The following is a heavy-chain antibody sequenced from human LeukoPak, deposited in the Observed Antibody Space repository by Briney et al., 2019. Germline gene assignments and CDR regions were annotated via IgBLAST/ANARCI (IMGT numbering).Heavy chain of an antibody. J-gene: IGHJ6*02. D-gene: IGHD4-17*01. CDR2: IIPILGIA. CDR3: ARGHGDYGLRYYYYYGMDV. CDR1: GGTFSSYA. V-gene: IGHV1-69*04. Sequence: GASVKVSCKASGGTFSSYAISWVRQAPGQGLEWMGRIIPILGIANYAQKFQGRVTITADKSTSTAYMELSSLRSEDTAVYYCARGHGDYGLRYYYYYGMDVWGQGTTVTVSS.